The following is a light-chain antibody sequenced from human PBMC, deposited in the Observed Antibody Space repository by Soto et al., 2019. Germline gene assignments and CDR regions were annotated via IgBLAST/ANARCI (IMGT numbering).Light chain of an antibody. CDR3: QQYDTSPET. Sequence: EIVLTQSPGTLSLSPGERATLSCRASQSVTSSYLARYQQKPGQAPRLLIYGASSRATGIPDRFSGSGSGTDFTLTISRLQPEDFAVYYCQQYDTSPETFGQGTRVETK. J-gene: IGKJ1*01. CDR2: GAS. V-gene: IGKV3-20*01. CDR1: QSVTSSY.